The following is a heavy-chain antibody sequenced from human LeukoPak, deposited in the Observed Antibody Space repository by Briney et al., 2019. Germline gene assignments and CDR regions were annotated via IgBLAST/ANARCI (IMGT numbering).Heavy chain of an antibody. CDR2: IKQDGSEK. J-gene: IGHJ4*02. D-gene: IGHD3-10*01. CDR1: GFTFRTFS. CDR3: ARTRDYGSGSYRAFDY. V-gene: IGHV3-7*04. Sequence: GGSLRLSCAVSGFTFRTFSVSWVRQAPGTGLEWVANIKQDGSEKYYVDSVKRRFTISRDTAKNSLYLQMNSLSAEDTAVYYCARTRDYGSGSYRAFDYWGQGTLVTVSS.